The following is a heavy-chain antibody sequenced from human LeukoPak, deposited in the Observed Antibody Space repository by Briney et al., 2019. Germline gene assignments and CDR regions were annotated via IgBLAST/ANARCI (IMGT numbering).Heavy chain of an antibody. CDR3: ARLQPRTHYNFGSASYAFDL. CDR2: IYTSGST. D-gene: IGHD3-3*01. CDR1: GGSISSYY. J-gene: IGHJ5*02. V-gene: IGHV4-4*07. Sequence: KPSETLSLTCTVSGGSISSYYWSWIRQPAGKGLEWIGRIYTSGSTNYNPSLKSRVTMSVDTSKNQFSLRLTSVTAADTAMYYCARLQPRTHYNFGSASYAFDLWGQGTLVTVSS.